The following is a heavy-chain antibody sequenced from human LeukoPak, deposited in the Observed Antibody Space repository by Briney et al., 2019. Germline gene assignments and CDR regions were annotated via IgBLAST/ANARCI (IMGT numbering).Heavy chain of an antibody. CDR3: AKDVPRGYSGYDWARGAFDI. J-gene: IGHJ3*02. V-gene: IGHV3-30*02. CDR1: GFTFSSYG. CDR2: IRYDGSNK. D-gene: IGHD5-12*01. Sequence: GGSLRLSCAASGFTFSSYGMHWVRQAPGKGLEWAAFIRYDGSNKYYADSVKGRFTISRDNSKNTLYLQMNSLRAEDTAVYYCAKDVPRGYSGYDWARGAFDIWGQGTMVTVSS.